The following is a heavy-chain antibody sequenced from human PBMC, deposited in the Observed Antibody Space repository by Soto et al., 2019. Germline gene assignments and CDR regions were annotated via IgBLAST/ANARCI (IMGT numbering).Heavy chain of an antibody. V-gene: IGHV4-39*01. J-gene: IGHJ6*02. CDR3: APLSVSLSGPYGIHV. CDR1: GGSIGGSDYY. D-gene: IGHD2-15*01. Sequence: SETLSLTCTVSGGSIGGSDYYWAWIRQPPGKGLEWIGSMLYSGLTYYNPSLKSRVTLSVDTSKNQFSVRLNSVTASDTAVYYCAPLSVSLSGPYGIHVWGQGTTVTVSS. CDR2: MLYSGLT.